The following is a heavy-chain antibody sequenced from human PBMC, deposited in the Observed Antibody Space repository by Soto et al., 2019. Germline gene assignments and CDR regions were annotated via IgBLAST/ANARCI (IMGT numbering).Heavy chain of an antibody. CDR2: INSDGSST. J-gene: IGHJ4*02. CDR3: AREGIAVADLDY. CDR1: GFTFSSYW. Sequence: GGSLRLSCAASGFTFSSYWMHWVRQAPGKGLVWVSRINSDGSSTTYADSVKGRFTISRDNAKNTLYLQMNSLRADDTAVYYCAREGIAVADLDYWGQGTLVTVSS. V-gene: IGHV3-74*01. D-gene: IGHD6-19*01.